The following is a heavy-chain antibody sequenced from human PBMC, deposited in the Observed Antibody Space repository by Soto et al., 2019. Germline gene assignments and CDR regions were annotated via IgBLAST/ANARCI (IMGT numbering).Heavy chain of an antibody. Sequence: SETLSLTCTVSGASISSSSFYWGWIRQPPGKGLESIANIYYDGSTYYNPSLKSRVTISVDTSKNQFSLKLSSVTAADTAVYYCASAGPGVGFGYWGQGTLVTVSS. CDR1: GASISSSSFY. CDR3: ASAGPGVGFGY. CDR2: IYYDGST. J-gene: IGHJ4*02. V-gene: IGHV4-39*01.